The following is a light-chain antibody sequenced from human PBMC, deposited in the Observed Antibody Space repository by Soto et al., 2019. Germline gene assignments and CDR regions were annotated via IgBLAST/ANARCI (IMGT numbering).Light chain of an antibody. CDR1: QSISTW. CDR2: KAS. Sequence: DIQMTQSPSTLPASVGDRVTITCRANQSISTWLAWYQQKPGKAPNLLIYKASRLETGVPSRFSGSGSGTEFTLTISSLEPEDFAVYYCQQRGDWPPITFGQGTRLEIK. V-gene: IGKV1-5*03. CDR3: QQRGDWPPIT. J-gene: IGKJ5*01.